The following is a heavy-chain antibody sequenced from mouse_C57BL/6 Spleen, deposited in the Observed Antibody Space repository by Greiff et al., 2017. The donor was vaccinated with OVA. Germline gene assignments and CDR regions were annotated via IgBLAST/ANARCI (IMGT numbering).Heavy chain of an antibody. CDR3: ASYSNDAMDY. D-gene: IGHD2-5*01. V-gene: IGHV5-4*01. J-gene: IGHJ4*01. CDR1: GFTFSSYA. Sequence: EVQLVESGGGLVKPGGSLKLSCAASGFTFSSYAMSWVRQTPEKRLEWVATISDGGSYTYYPDNVKGRFTISRDNAKNNLYLQMSHLKSEDTAMYYCASYSNDAMDYWGQGTSVTVSS. CDR2: ISDGGSYT.